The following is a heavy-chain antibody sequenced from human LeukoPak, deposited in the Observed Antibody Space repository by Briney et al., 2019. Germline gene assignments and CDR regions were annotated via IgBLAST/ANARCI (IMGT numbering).Heavy chain of an antibody. CDR1: GGSISPYY. D-gene: IGHD3-3*01. CDR2: VYYSGST. J-gene: IGHJ4*02. V-gene: IGHV4-59*01. Sequence: SETLSLTCTASGGSISPYYWNWIRQPPGKGLEWFGYVYYSGSTNYNPSLKSRVTISLDTSKNQFSLKLSSVTAADTAVYYCARGTNYDFWSDYPTFDYWGQGTLVTVSS. CDR3: ARGTNYDFWSDYPTFDY.